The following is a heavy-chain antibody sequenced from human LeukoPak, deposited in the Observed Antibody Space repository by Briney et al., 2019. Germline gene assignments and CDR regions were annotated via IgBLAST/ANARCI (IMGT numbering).Heavy chain of an antibody. CDR3: AKRGHDFWSVYYNDYYYGMDV. V-gene: IGHV3-23*01. CDR1: GFTFSSYA. D-gene: IGHD3-3*01. Sequence: GGSLRLSCAASGFTFSSYAMSWVRQAPGKGLEWVSAISGSGGSTYYADSVKGRFTISRDNSKNTLYLQMNSLRAEDTAVYYCAKRGHDFWSVYYNDYYYGMDVWGQGTTVTVSS. J-gene: IGHJ6*02. CDR2: ISGSGGST.